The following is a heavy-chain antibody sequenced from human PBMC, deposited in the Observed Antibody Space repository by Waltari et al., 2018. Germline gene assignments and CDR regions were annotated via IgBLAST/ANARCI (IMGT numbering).Heavy chain of an antibody. J-gene: IGHJ3*01. CDR3: ASGNSHAFDL. CDR1: GFTFSSYW. V-gene: IGHV3-74*01. CDR2: INSDGSGT. D-gene: IGHD1-7*01. Sequence: EVQLVESGGGLVQPGGSLRVSCTASGFTFSSYWMHWVRQVPGKGLVWVSRINSDGSGTSYADSAKGRFTISRDNAKNTLFLQMNSLRGEETAVYYCASGNSHAFDLWGQGTMVTVSS.